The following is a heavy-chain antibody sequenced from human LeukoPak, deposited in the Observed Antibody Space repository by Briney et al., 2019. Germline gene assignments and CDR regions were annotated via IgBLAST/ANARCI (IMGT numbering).Heavy chain of an antibody. Sequence: GGSLRLSCAASGFTFSIHGMHWVRQAPGKGLEWTSYISSGSRTITYADSVKGRFTISRDDAKNSLYLQMNSLRADDTAVYYCAKHAGGILRSLDYWGQGTLVTVSS. CDR2: ISSGSRTI. J-gene: IGHJ4*02. D-gene: IGHD5/OR15-5a*01. CDR1: GFTFSIHG. V-gene: IGHV3-48*01. CDR3: AKHAGGILRSLDY.